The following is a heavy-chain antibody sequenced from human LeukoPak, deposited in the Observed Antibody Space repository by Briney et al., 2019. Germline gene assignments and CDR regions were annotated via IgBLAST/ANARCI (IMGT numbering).Heavy chain of an antibody. CDR2: IKQDEGET. Sequence: GGSLRLSCVASGFTFGNHRMSWVRQAPGKGLEWVADIKQDEGETYYADFVRGRFTISRDNAKNSLYLQMNSLRAEDTAVYYCATQHTLWPPLDCWGQGTLVTVSS. J-gene: IGHJ4*02. CDR3: ATQHTLWPPLDC. V-gene: IGHV3-7*01. CDR1: GFTFGNHR. D-gene: IGHD3-10*01.